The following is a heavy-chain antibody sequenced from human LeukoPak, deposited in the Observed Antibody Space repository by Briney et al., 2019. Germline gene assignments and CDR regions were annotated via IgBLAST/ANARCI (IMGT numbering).Heavy chain of an antibody. Sequence: GGSLRLTCAASGFPFSRYEMNWVRHAPGKGLEWISYIGISSGNTKYADSVKGRFTISGDSAKNSLYLQMNSLRVEDTAVYFCVRDHNYAFDNWGQGTLVTVSS. V-gene: IGHV3-48*03. J-gene: IGHJ4*02. CDR2: IGISSGNT. D-gene: IGHD1-1*01. CDR1: GFPFSRYE. CDR3: VRDHNYAFDN.